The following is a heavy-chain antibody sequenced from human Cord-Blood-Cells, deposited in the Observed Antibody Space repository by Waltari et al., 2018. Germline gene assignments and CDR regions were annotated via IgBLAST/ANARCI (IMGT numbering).Heavy chain of an antibody. D-gene: IGHD2-2*01. J-gene: IGHJ4*02. V-gene: IGHV4-34*01. CDR3: ARGGIVVVPAAIYTIDY. CDR1: GGSFSGYY. Sequence: QVQLQQWGAGLLKPSETLSLTCAVYGGSFSGYYWSWIRQPPGKGLEWIGEINHRGSTNYTPFLKSRVTISVDTSKNQVSLELSSLTAADTAVYYCARGGIVVVPAAIYTIDYWGQGTLVTVSS. CDR2: INHRGST.